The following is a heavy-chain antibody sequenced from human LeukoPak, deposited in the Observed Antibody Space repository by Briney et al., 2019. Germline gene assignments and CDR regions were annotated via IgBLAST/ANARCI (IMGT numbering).Heavy chain of an antibody. V-gene: IGHV5-51*01. CDR2: IYPGDSDS. J-gene: IGHJ6*02. Sequence: PGGSLRLSCAASGFTFGSYSMNWVRQMPGKGLEWMGIIYPGDSDSRYSPSFQGQVTISADKSISTAYLQWNSLKASDTAMYYCARLPSGPLYGMDVWGQGTTVTVSS. D-gene: IGHD2-15*01. CDR3: ARLPSGPLYGMDV. CDR1: GFTFGSYS.